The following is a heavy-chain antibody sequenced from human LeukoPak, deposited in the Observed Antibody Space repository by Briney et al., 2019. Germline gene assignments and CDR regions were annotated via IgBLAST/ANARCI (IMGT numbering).Heavy chain of an antibody. Sequence: GGSLRLSCAASGFTFSSYAMHAGRQAPGKGPERGAVISYDGSNKYYADSVKGRFIISRDNSKNTLYQQMNSLRAEETAVYYWARPDGGSYDYWGQGTLVTVSS. V-gene: IGHV3-30*04. J-gene: IGHJ4*02. D-gene: IGHD2-15*01. CDR1: GFTFSSYA. CDR3: ARPDGGSYDY. CDR2: ISYDGSNK.